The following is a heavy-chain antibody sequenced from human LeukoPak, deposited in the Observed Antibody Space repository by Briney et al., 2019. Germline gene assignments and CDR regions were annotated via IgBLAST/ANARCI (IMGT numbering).Heavy chain of an antibody. CDR2: IYSAGNT. J-gene: IGHJ4*02. CDR1: GFTVNSYY. Sequence: GGSLRLSCAASGFTVNSYYMSWGRQAPGKGLEWISVIYSAGNTYYADSVMGRFTISRDISKNTLYLQMDSLRAGDTAIYYCATANWWGQGTLVTVSS. V-gene: IGHV3-53*01. CDR3: ATANW. D-gene: IGHD4/OR15-4a*01.